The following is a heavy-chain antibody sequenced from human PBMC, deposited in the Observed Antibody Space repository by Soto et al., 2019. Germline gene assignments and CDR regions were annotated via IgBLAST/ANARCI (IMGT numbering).Heavy chain of an antibody. CDR1: GGSFSGYY. CDR3: ARGRGYYYGSGSVYGMDV. CDR2: INHSGST. V-gene: IGHV4-34*01. J-gene: IGHJ6*02. Sequence: PLETLSLTCAVYGGSFSGYYWSWIRQPPGKGLEWIGEINHSGSTNYNPSLKSRVTISVDTSKNQFSLKLSSVTAADTAVYYCARGRGYYYGSGSVYGMDVWGQGTTVTVSS. D-gene: IGHD3-10*01.